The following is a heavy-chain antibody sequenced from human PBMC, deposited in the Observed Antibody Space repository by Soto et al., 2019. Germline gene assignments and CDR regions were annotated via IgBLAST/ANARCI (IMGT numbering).Heavy chain of an antibody. D-gene: IGHD5-12*01. V-gene: IGHV1-18*01. CDR1: GYTFTSYG. J-gene: IGHJ4*02. CDR2: ISAYNGNT. CDR3: ARGRANSGYDSLESSDYFDY. Sequence: GASVKVSCKASGYTFTSYGISWVRQAPGQGLEWMGWISAYNGNTNYAQNFQGRVTMTTDTSTSTAYMELRSLRSDDTAVYYCARGRANSGYDSLESSDYFDYWGQGTLVTVSS.